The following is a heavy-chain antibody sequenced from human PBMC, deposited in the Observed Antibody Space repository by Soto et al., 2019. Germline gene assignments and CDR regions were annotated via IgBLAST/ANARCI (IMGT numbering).Heavy chain of an antibody. Sequence: EVQLVESGGGLVQPGGSLRLSCAASGFTLSGRSMHWVRQAPGKGLVWVSGIDNAGTDSTYADSVKGRFTSSRDNAKNMLYLQMNSLRVEDTAVYYCARGCFGPDVWGKGTKVTVSS. CDR2: IDNAGTDS. CDR1: GFTLSGRS. CDR3: ARGCFGPDV. J-gene: IGHJ6*04. D-gene: IGHD3-10*01. V-gene: IGHV3-74*01.